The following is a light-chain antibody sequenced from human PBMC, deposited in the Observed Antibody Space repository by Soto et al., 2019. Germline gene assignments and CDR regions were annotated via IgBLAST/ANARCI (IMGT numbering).Light chain of an antibody. CDR3: QQYNNWPRT. Sequence: EIVMTQSPATLSVSPGERASLSCRASQSISSSLVWYQQKPGQAPRLLIYGASTRATGIPARFSGSGSGTEFTLTISSLQSEDFGVYYCQQYNNWPRTFGQGTKVDIK. J-gene: IGKJ1*01. CDR2: GAS. V-gene: IGKV3-15*01. CDR1: QSISSS.